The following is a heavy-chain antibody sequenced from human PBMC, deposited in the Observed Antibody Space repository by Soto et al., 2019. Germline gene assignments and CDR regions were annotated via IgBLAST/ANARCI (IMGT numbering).Heavy chain of an antibody. J-gene: IGHJ4*02. V-gene: IGHV4-34*01. CDR3: VSQRTSVLTQAYFDY. Sequence: SETLSLTCAVYGGSLSHYYWSWIRQSPGKGLEWIGEINHRGSSNSNPSLKSRVTISVDTSKNQFSLNLNSVTASDTAVYFCVSQRTSVLTQAYFDYWGPGALVTVYS. D-gene: IGHD2-8*01. CDR2: INHRGSS. CDR1: GGSLSHYY.